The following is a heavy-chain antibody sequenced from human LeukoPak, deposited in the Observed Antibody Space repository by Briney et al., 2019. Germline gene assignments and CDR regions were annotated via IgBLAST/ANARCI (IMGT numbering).Heavy chain of an antibody. CDR3: ARRKTYYYDSSGYSLDY. V-gene: IGHV5-51*01. CDR2: IYPGDSDT. J-gene: IGHJ4*02. Sequence: GESLKISCKGSGYSFTSYWIGWVRQMPGKGLEWMGIIYPGDSDTRYSPSFQGQVTISADKSISTAYLQWSSLKASDTAMYYCARRKTYYYDSSGYSLDYWGQGTLVTVSS. CDR1: GYSFTSYW. D-gene: IGHD3-22*01.